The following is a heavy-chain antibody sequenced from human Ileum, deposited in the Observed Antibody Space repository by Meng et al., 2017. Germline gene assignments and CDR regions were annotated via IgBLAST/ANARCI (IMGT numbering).Heavy chain of an antibody. V-gene: IGHV3-33*01. CDR2: IWFDGSNK. CDR3: ARPLGSSGWYLGY. Sequence: GESLKISFAAPGFTFSSYGMHRVRQAPGKVLEWVAVIWFDGSNKYYADSVKGRFTISRDNSKNTLYLQMSSRRAEDTAVYYCARPLGSSGWYLGYWGQGTLVTVSS. CDR1: GFTFSSYG. D-gene: IGHD6-19*01. J-gene: IGHJ4*02.